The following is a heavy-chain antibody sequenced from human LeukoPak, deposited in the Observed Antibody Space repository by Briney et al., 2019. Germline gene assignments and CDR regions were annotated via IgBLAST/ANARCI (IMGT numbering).Heavy chain of an antibody. V-gene: IGHV3-23*01. CDR3: AKDMDIVVVAWFDP. CDR1: GFTFSSYA. D-gene: IGHD2-15*01. J-gene: IGHJ5*02. CDR2: ISGSGGST. Sequence: GGSLRLSCAASGFTFSSYAMSWVRQAPGKGLEWVSAISGSGGSTYYADSVKGRFTISRDNSKNTLYLQMNSPRAEDTAVYYCAKDMDIVVVAWFDPWGQGTLVTVSS.